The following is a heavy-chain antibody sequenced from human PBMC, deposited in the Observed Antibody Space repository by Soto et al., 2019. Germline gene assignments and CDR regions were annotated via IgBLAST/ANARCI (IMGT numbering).Heavy chain of an antibody. CDR2: IYYSGST. V-gene: IGHV4-39*01. J-gene: IGHJ4*02. CDR3: ARHDWHGVDY. CDR1: GGSISRSSYY. Sequence: QMQLQESGPGLVKPSETLSLTCTVSGGSISRSSYYWGWIRQPPGKGLEWIGSIYYSGSTYYNPSRKRRVSISVDTSKNQCSLQLSSVTAADTAVYYCARHDWHGVDYWGQGTLVTVSS. D-gene: IGHD3-9*01.